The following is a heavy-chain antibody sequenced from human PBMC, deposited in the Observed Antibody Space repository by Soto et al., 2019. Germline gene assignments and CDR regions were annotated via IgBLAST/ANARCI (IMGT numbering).Heavy chain of an antibody. J-gene: IGHJ4*02. D-gene: IGHD3-10*01. CDR1: GGSISSGGYS. CDR2: IYHSGST. CDR3: AGITMVRGVGQYYFDY. V-gene: IGHV4-30-2*01. Sequence: SETLSLTCAVSGGSISSGGYSWSWIRQPPGNGLELIGYIYHSGSTYYDPSLKSRFTISVDRSKNQFSLKLSSVTAADTAVYYCAGITMVRGVGQYYFDYWGQGTLVTVSS.